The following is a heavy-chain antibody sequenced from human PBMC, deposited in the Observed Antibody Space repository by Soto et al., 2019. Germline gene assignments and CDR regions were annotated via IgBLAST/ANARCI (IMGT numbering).Heavy chain of an antibody. V-gene: IGHV4-59*02. Sequence: PLETLSLTCTVSGASVNNDYWTWIRQSAGKGLECIGYISYSGTINYNPSFRSRVSMSLDTSKNQFYLRLSSVAAADTAFYYCARVIGGRKLFDYWGQGTLVTVSS. CDR1: GASVNNDY. D-gene: IGHD3-16*01. J-gene: IGHJ4*02. CDR2: ISYSGTI. CDR3: ARVIGGRKLFDY.